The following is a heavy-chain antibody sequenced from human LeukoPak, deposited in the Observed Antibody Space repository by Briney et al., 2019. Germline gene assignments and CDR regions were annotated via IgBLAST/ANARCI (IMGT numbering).Heavy chain of an antibody. CDR1: GGTFSSYA. CDR3: ARDGLRGSGSYYYFDY. Sequence: SVKVPCKASGGTFSSYAISWVRQAPGQGLEWMGGIIPIFGTANYAQKFQGRVTITADESTSTAYMELSSLRSEDTAVYYCARDGLRGSGSYYYFDYWGRGTLVTVSS. J-gene: IGHJ4*02. D-gene: IGHD3-10*01. V-gene: IGHV1-69*01. CDR2: IIPIFGTA.